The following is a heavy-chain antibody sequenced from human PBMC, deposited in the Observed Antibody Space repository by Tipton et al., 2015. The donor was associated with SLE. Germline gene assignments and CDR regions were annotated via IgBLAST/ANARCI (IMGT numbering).Heavy chain of an antibody. V-gene: IGHV1-2*06. D-gene: IGHD1-7*01. CDR2: INPDSGAT. CDR1: GYSFIVYY. Sequence: QLVQSGAEVKKPGASVKVSCKASGYSFIVYYIHWVRQAPGQGLEWMGRINPDSGATDYAQNFQVRVTMTRDTSITTAYMELSGLISDDTAVYYCAREAETTGTLLDYWGQGTLVTVSS. J-gene: IGHJ4*02. CDR3: AREAETTGTLLDY.